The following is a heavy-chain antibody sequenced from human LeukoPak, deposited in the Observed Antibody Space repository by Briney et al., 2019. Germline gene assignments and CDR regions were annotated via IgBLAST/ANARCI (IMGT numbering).Heavy chain of an antibody. J-gene: IGHJ6*03. Sequence: ASVKVSCKASGYTFTSYDINWVRQATGQGLEWMGWMNPNSGNTGYAQRFQGRVTITRNTSISTAYMELSSLRSEDTAVHYCARRAAAGYYYYYYMDVWGKGTTVTVSS. CDR1: GYTFTSYD. D-gene: IGHD6-13*01. CDR3: ARRAAAGYYYYYYMDV. CDR2: MNPNSGNT. V-gene: IGHV1-8*03.